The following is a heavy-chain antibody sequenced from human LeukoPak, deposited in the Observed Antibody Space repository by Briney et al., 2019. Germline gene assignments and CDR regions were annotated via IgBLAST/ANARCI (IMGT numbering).Heavy chain of an antibody. Sequence: GGSLRLSCAASGFTFSSYAMHWVRQAPGKGLEWVAVISYDGSNKYYADSVKGRFTISRDNSKNTLYLQMNSLRAEDTAVYYCARFTVAGKGGYYYYGMDVWGQGTTVTVSS. CDR2: ISYDGSNK. D-gene: IGHD6-19*01. V-gene: IGHV3-30*04. CDR1: GFTFSSYA. J-gene: IGHJ6*02. CDR3: ARFTVAGKGGYYYYGMDV.